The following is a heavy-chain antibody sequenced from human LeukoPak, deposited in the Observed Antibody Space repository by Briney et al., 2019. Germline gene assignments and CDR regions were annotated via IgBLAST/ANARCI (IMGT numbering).Heavy chain of an antibody. J-gene: IGHJ6*02. Sequence: ASVKVSCKASGYTFTSFYIHWVRQAPGQGLEWMGIINPSGGSTSYAQKFQGRVTMTTDTSTSTAYMELRSLRSDDTAVYYCARDGNGAVVVPAAYGMDVWGQGTTVTVSS. CDR2: INPSGGST. CDR3: ARDGNGAVVVPAAYGMDV. CDR1: GYTFTSFY. D-gene: IGHD2-2*01. V-gene: IGHV1-46*01.